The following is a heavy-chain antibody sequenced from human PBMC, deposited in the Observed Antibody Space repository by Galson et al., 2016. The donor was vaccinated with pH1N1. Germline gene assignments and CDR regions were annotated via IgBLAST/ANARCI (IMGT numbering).Heavy chain of an antibody. V-gene: IGHV1-18*01. CDR3: ARDPWGSSSWYDY. D-gene: IGHD6-13*01. CDR1: GYTFSIYG. CDR2: ISAYNGNT. Sequence: SVKVSCKASGYTFSIYGVTWVRQAPGQGLEWMGWISAYNGNTNYAQKLQGRVTMTTDTSTSTAYMELRSLRSDDTAVYYCARDPWGSSSWYDYWGQGTLVTVSS. J-gene: IGHJ4*02.